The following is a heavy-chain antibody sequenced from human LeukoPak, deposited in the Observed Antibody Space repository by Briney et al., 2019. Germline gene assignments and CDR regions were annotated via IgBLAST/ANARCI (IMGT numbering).Heavy chain of an antibody. CDR2: IYYSGST. D-gene: IGHD3-10*01. CDR3: ARVDILGFDAFDI. V-gene: IGHV4-59*01. J-gene: IGHJ3*02. Sequence: PSETLSLTCTVSGGSISSYYWSWIRQPPGKGLEWIGYIYYSGSTNYNPSLKSRVTISVDTSKNQFSLKLSSVTAADTAVYYCARVDILGFDAFDIWGQGTMVTVSS. CDR1: GGSISSYY.